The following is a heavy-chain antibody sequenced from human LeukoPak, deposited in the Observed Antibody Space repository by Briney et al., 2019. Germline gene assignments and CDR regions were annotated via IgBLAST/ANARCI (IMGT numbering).Heavy chain of an antibody. CDR3: ARGMTNPFDY. J-gene: IGHJ4*02. CDR2: IYSGGST. Sequence: GGSLRLSCAASGFSFKDYWMSWVRQAPGKGLEWVSVIYSGGSTYYADSVKGRFTISRHNSENTLYLQMNSLRAEDTAVYYCARGMTNPFDYWGQGTLVTVSS. D-gene: IGHD4-11*01. CDR1: GFSFKDYW. V-gene: IGHV3-53*04.